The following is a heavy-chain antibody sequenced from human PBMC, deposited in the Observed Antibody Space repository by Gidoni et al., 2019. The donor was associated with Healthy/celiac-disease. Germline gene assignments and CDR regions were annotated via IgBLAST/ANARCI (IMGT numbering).Heavy chain of an antibody. CDR3: ARGVATIPEIFDY. D-gene: IGHD5-12*01. CDR1: GYTFTGYY. CDR2: INPNSGGT. J-gene: IGHJ4*02. V-gene: IGHV1-2*04. Sequence: QVQLVQSGAEVTKPGASVTVSCKASGYTFTGYYMHWVRQAPGQGLEWMGWINPNSGGTNYAQKFQGWVTMTRDTSISTAYMELSRLRSDDTAVYYCARGVATIPEIFDYWGQGTLVTVSS.